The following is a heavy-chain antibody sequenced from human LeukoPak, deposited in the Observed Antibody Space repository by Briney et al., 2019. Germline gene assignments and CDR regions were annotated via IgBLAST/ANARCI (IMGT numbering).Heavy chain of an antibody. D-gene: IGHD6-19*01. V-gene: IGHV3-30*02. CDR3: AKASNSGGWYWFDP. J-gene: IGHJ5*02. CDR1: GFTLSSYG. CDR2: IRYDGSNK. Sequence: GGCLRLSSAASGFTLSSYGMHWVRQAPGKGLEWVAFIRYDGSNKYYADSVKGRFTISRDNSKHTLYLQMNSVIAEDTPWLYFAKASNSGGWYWFDPWGQGTLVTVSS.